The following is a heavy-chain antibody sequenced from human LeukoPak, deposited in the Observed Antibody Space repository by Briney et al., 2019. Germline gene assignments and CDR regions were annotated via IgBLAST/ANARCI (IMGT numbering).Heavy chain of an antibody. CDR3: ARRGGAIHYYYMDV. D-gene: IGHD3-16*02. V-gene: IGHV4-59*01. CDR2: IYYSGST. J-gene: IGHJ6*03. Sequence: SETLSLTCTVSGGSISSYYWSWIRQPPGKGLEWIGYIYYSGSTNYNPSLKSRVTISVDTSKNQFSLKLSSVTAADTAVYYCARRGGAIHYYYMDVWGKGTTVTVSS. CDR1: GGSISSYY.